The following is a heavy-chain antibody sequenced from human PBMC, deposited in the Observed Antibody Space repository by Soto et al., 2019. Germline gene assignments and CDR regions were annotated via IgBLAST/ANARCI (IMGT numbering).Heavy chain of an antibody. CDR3: AKDALVVVPAATNYYGMDV. CDR1: GFTFSSYA. V-gene: IGHV3-23*01. J-gene: IGHJ6*02. Sequence: PGGSLRLSCAASGFTFSSYAMSWVRQAPGKGLEWVSAISGSGGSTYYADSVKGRFTISGDNSKNTLYLQMNSLRAEDTAVYYCAKDALVVVPAATNYYGMDVWGQGTTVTVSS. D-gene: IGHD2-2*01. CDR2: ISGSGGST.